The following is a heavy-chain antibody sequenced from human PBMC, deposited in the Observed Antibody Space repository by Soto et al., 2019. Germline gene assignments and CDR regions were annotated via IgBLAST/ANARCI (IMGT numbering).Heavy chain of an antibody. CDR3: ALDYDDRPEDFKH. CDR2: ISPLKGRT. V-gene: IGHV1-18*04. D-gene: IGHD4-17*01. Sequence: QVQLVQSGPDLKRPGASMKVSCKASGYIFTSYGISWLRQAPGQGLEWMAWISPLKGRTQYSQKAQGRVTLSTDTSSNTAYMEMTTLRVDDTAVYYCALDYDDRPEDFKHWGQGTLVTVS. J-gene: IGHJ1*01. CDR1: GYIFTSYG.